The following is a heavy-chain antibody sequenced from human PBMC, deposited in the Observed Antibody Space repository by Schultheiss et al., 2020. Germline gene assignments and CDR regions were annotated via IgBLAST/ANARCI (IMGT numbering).Heavy chain of an antibody. J-gene: IGHJ4*02. D-gene: IGHD2-2*01. CDR2: MNPNNGGT. CDR1: GYTFTAYY. V-gene: IGHV1-2*06. CDR3: ARDPPLGHCSTTACSGFDY. Sequence: ASVKVSCKTSGYTFTAYYLHWVRQAPGQGLEWMGRMNPNNGGTNYAQKFQGRVTMTRDTSISTAYMELSGLRSDDTAVYYCARDPPLGHCSTTACSGFDYWGQGTLVTVSS.